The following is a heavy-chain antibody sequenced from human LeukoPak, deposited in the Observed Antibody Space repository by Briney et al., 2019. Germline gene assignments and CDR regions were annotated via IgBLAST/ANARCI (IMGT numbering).Heavy chain of an antibody. Sequence: PSETLSLTCTVSGASIRSGDYYWTWIRQPPGKGLGWIGYIYYSGYTYYNPSLDSRVTISIDTSNNQFSLKLSSVTAADTAVYYCARGPPNDSYYYMDVWGTGTTVTVSS. V-gene: IGHV4-30-4*08. CDR1: GASIRSGDYY. CDR2: IYYSGYT. CDR3: ARGPPNDSYYYMDV. J-gene: IGHJ6*03.